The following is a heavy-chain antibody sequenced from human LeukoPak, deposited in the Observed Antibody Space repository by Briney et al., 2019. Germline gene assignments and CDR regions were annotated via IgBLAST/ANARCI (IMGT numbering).Heavy chain of an antibody. Sequence: GESLKISCTGSGYTFTSYWIGWVRQMPGKGLEWMGIIYSGDSDTRYSPSFQGQVTISTAKANSPPYLQWSSQKASDTAMYYCARQGPGSYPPLDYWGQGTLVTVSS. V-gene: IGHV5-51*01. CDR1: GYTFTSYW. CDR3: ARQGPGSYPPLDY. CDR2: IYSGDSDT. D-gene: IGHD1-26*01. J-gene: IGHJ4*02.